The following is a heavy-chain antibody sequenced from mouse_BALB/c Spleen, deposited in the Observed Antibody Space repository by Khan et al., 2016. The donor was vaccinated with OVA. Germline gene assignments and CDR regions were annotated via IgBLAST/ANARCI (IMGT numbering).Heavy chain of an antibody. Sequence: EVELVESGGDLVKPGGSLKLSCAASGFTFSSYGMSWVRQTPDKRLEWVATISSGGSYTYYPDSVKGRFTISRDNGKNTLYLQMTSLKSDDTAMYCCVRRATATNFDYWGQGTTLTVSS. D-gene: IGHD1-2*01. V-gene: IGHV5-6*02. CDR3: VRRATATNFDY. CDR1: GFTFSSYG. J-gene: IGHJ2*01. CDR2: ISSGGSYT.